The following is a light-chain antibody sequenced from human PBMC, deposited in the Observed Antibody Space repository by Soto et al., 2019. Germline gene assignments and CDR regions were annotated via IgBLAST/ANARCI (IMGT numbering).Light chain of an antibody. CDR1: SGDVGNYDL. V-gene: IGLV2-23*02. CDR3: CSYAGNGAWV. CDR2: EVS. Sequence: QSALTQPASVSGSPGQSITISCSGSSGDVGNYDLVSWYQQIPGKAPQLMIFEVSRRPSRVSDRFSGSKSGNTASLTISGLQAEDEGDFYSCSYAGNGAWVFGGGTKLTVL. J-gene: IGLJ3*02.